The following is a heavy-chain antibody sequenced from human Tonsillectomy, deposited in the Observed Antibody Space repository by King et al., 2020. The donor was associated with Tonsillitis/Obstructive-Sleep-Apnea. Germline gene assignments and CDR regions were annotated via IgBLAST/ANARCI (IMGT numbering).Heavy chain of an antibody. V-gene: IGHV4-39*01. CDR3: ARLGRGYCSSTSCSPTRGFDY. CDR2: IYYSGST. J-gene: IGHJ4*02. D-gene: IGHD2-2*01. CDR1: GGSISSSSYY. Sequence: QLQESGPGLVKPSETLSLTCTVSGGSISSSSYYWGWIRQPPGKGLEWIGSIYYSGSTYYNPSLKSRVTISVDTSKNQFSLKLSSVTAADTAVYYCARLGRGYCSSTSCSPTRGFDYWGQGTLVTVSS.